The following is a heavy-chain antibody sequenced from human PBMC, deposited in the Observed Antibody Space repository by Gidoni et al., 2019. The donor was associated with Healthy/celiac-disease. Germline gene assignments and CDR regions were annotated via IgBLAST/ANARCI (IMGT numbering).Heavy chain of an antibody. V-gene: IGHV3-30*18. CDR3: AKDHVCFVVAGTYYFDY. CDR1: VFPFTSSG. Sequence: QVQLVESGGGVVQAVRSLRRPCAASVFPFTSSGMHWVRQAPGKGLECVAVISNDGRNKYYADSGKVRFTISRDTAKNTLYLQINSLRAEDTAVYYGAKDHVCFVVAGTYYFDYWGQGTLVTVSS. D-gene: IGHD6-19*01. J-gene: IGHJ4*02. CDR2: ISNDGRNK.